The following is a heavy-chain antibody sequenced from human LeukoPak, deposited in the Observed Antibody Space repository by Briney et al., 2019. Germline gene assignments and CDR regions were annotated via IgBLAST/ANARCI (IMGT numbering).Heavy chain of an antibody. D-gene: IGHD3-3*01. CDR1: GFTFSSYS. Sequence: GGSLRLSCAASGFTFSSYSMNWVRQAPGKGLEWVSYISSSSSTIYYADSVKGRFTISRDNSKNTLYLQMNSLRAEDTAVYYCARGGYDFWSGYYPFDYWGQGTLVTVSS. CDR3: ARGGYDFWSGYYPFDY. CDR2: ISSSSSTI. J-gene: IGHJ4*02. V-gene: IGHV3-48*01.